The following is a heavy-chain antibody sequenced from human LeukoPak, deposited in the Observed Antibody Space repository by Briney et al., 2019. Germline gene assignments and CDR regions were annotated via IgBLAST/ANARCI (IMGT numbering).Heavy chain of an antibody. CDR2: INPNGGGT. D-gene: IGHD6-19*01. Sequence: GASVKVSCKASGYTFTGYYIHWVRQAPGQGLEWMGWINPNGGGTNYAQNFQGGVTMTRDTSISTAYMELSRLRSDDTAIYYCARENNSGWYRKAAFDYWGQGTLVTVTS. J-gene: IGHJ4*02. CDR3: ARENNSGWYRKAAFDY. V-gene: IGHV1-2*02. CDR1: GYTFTGYY.